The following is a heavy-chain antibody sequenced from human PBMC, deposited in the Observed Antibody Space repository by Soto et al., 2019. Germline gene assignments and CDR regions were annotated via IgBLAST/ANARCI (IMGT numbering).Heavy chain of an antibody. D-gene: IGHD3-10*01. CDR1: GFTFSRYT. Sequence: QVQLVESGGGVVQPGRSLRLSCAASGFTFSRYTMHWVRQAPGKGLEWMAFISDDGNNKYYADSVKGQFTISRDNSKTTLYLKMNSLRTEDTAVYYCARDDEGGSDCDLGYWGQGTLVTVSS. CDR2: ISDDGNNK. V-gene: IGHV3-30-3*01. CDR3: ARDDEGGSDCDLGY. J-gene: IGHJ4*02.